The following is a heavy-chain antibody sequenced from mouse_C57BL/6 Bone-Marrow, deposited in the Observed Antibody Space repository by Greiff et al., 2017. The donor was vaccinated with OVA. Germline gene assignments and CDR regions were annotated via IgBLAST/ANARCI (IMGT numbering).Heavy chain of an antibody. Sequence: VQLQQPGPELVKPGASVKISCKASGYTFTDYNMDWVKQSHGKSLEWIGAINPNNGGTIYNQKFKGKATLTVDKSSSTAYMELRSLTSEDTAVYYCANGGSSMDYWGQGTTVTVSS. V-gene: IGHV1-18*01. CDR3: ANGGSSMDY. CDR2: INPNNGGT. CDR1: GYTFTDYN. D-gene: IGHD1-1*01. J-gene: IGHJ4*01.